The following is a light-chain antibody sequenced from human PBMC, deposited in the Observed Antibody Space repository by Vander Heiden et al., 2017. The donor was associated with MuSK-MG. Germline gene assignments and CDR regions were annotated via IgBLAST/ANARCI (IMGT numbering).Light chain of an antibody. V-gene: IGKV2-30*01. Sequence: DVVMTQSPLSLPVTLGQPASISCRSSQSLVYSDGNTYLNWFQQRPGQSPRRLIYKVSSRDSGVPDRFSGSGSGTDVTLKISRVEAEDVGVYYCMQDTHWPPITFGQGTRLEIK. CDR3: MQDTHWPPIT. CDR1: QSLVYSDGNTY. CDR2: KVS. J-gene: IGKJ5*01.